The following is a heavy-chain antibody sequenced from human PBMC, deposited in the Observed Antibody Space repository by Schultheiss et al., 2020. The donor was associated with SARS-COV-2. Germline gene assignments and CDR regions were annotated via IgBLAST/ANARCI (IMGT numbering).Heavy chain of an antibody. Sequence: SETLSLTCTVSGGSISSSSYYWGWIRQPPGKGLEWIGSIYYSGSTNYNPSLKSRVTISVDTSKNQFSLKLSSVTAADTAVYYCARGGEKLPFDYWGQGTLVTVSS. D-gene: IGHD1-26*01. V-gene: IGHV4-39*07. CDR1: GGSISSSSYY. J-gene: IGHJ4*02. CDR2: IYYSGST. CDR3: ARGGEKLPFDY.